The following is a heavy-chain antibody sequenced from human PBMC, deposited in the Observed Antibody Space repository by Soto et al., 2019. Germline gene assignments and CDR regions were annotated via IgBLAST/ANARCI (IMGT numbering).Heavy chain of an antibody. D-gene: IGHD2-2*01. CDR2: INPSGGST. V-gene: IGHV1-46*01. CDR3: ARYDEDIVVIPAVMGYYYYGMDV. CDR1: GYTFTSYY. J-gene: IGHJ6*02. Sequence: GASVKVSCKASGYTFTSYYMHWVRQAPGQGLEWMGIINPSGGSTSYAQKFQGRVTMTRDTSTSTVYMELSSLRSEDTAVYYCARYDEDIVVIPAVMGYYYYGMDVWGQGTTVTVSS.